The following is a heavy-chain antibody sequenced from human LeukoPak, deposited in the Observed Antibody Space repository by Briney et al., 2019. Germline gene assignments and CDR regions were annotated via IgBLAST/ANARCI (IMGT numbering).Heavy chain of an antibody. V-gene: IGHV4-59*01. CDR2: VDHSETT. D-gene: IGHD2-8*02. J-gene: IGHJ6*04. CDR3: ARGACTGPNCRISPMDV. Sequence: SETLSLTCTVSNGSISNYYWNWIRQAPGKGLEWIGFVDHSETTDHNPSLKSRVTIAVDTSKTQFSLRLNAVTAADTAVYYCARGACTGPNCRISPMDVWGKGTTVTVSS. CDR1: NGSISNYY.